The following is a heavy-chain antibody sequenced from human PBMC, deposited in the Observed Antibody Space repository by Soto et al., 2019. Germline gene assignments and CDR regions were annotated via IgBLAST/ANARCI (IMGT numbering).Heavy chain of an antibody. CDR2: ITDTGGST. CDR3: AKERATTTAFDY. V-gene: IGHV3-23*01. Sequence: EVKLLESGGGLVQAGGSLRLSCAASGLTFSRDGMSWVRQAPGKGLEWVSLITDTGGSTYYADSVKGRFTISRDKTNNTLFLQMNSLRAEDTAVYYCAKERATTTAFDYWGQGALVTVSS. CDR1: GLTFSRDG. J-gene: IGHJ4*02. D-gene: IGHD4-17*01.